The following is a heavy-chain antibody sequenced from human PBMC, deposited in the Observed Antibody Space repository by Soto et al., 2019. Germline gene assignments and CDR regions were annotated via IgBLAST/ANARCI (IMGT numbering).Heavy chain of an antibody. CDR2: INPNSGGT. CDR1: GYTLNRSS. CDR3: AGASTPHNYGMDV. Sequence: GPVQVSCQASGYTLNRSSIPQAGKGPGQGLGWMGWINPNSGGTNYAQKFQGWVTTTRDTSISTAYMELSRLRSDDTAVYYCAGASTPHNYGMDVWGQGTTVTVSS. J-gene: IGHJ6*02. D-gene: IGHD2-2*01. V-gene: IGHV1-2*04.